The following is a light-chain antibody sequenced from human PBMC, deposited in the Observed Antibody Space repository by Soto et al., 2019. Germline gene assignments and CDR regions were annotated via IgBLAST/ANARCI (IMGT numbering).Light chain of an antibody. CDR1: SSDVGSYNY. CDR2: DVD. J-gene: IGLJ1*01. V-gene: IGLV2-14*03. Sequence: LTQPASVSGSPGQSITISCTGTSSDVGSYNYVSWYQHHPGKAPKLVIYDVDDRPSGVSNRFSGSKSGNTASLTISGLQAEDEADYYCSSFTNSSPLGVFGTGTKVTVL. CDR3: SSFTNSSPLGV.